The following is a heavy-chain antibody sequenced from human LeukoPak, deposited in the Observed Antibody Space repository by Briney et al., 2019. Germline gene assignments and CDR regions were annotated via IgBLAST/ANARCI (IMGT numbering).Heavy chain of an antibody. J-gene: IGHJ4*02. Sequence: GRSLRLSCAASGFTFSSYAMHWVLQAPGKGLEWVAVISYDGSNKYYADSVKGRFTISRDNSKNTLYLQMNSLRAEDTAVYYCARVYSKTSSSRNFWGQGTLVTVSS. CDR3: ARVYSKTSSSRNF. CDR2: ISYDGSNK. CDR1: GFTFSSYA. V-gene: IGHV3-30-3*01. D-gene: IGHD6-13*01.